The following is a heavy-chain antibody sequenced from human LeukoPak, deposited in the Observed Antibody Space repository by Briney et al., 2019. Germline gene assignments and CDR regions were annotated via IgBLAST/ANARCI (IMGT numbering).Heavy chain of an antibody. D-gene: IGHD2/OR15-2a*01. CDR1: GVTFSTAW. Sequence: GGSLRLPCAGSGVTFSTAWMSWVRQAPGRGLEWLARIRSQSDGGITDYAAPVKGRFTISRDDSKNTLFLEINRLKTEDTAIYYCTRDHFDWGQGTQVTVSS. CDR2: IRSQSDGGIT. V-gene: IGHV3-15*01. CDR3: TRDHFD. J-gene: IGHJ1*01.